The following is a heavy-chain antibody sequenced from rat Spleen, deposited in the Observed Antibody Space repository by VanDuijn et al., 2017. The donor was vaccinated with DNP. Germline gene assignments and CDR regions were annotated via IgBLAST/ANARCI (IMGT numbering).Heavy chain of an antibody. D-gene: IGHD1-12*02. CDR3: ATQKITLMVVMHFDN. J-gene: IGHJ2*01. Sequence: EVQLVESGGDLVQPGWSLKLSCAASGFTVSDFNMAWVRQAPKKGLEWVAYMRYEGDNTYHGDSVKGRFTISRDNAKSTLYLQMDSLTSEDTATYYCATQKITLMVVMHFDNWGQGVMVTVSS. V-gene: IGHV5-7*01. CDR1: GFTVSDFN. CDR2: MRYEGDNT.